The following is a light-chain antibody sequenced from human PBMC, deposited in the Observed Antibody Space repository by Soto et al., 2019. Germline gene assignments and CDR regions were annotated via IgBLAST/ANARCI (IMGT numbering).Light chain of an antibody. J-gene: IGKJ1*01. CDR2: DVS. Sequence: DIQMTQSPPTLSASVGDRVTITCRASQSISSWLAWYQQRPGIAPNLLIYDVSSLESGVPSRFSGSGSGTEFTLTISSLQPDDFATYYCQQYTNYPWTFGQGTKVEIK. CDR1: QSISSW. V-gene: IGKV1-5*01. CDR3: QQYTNYPWT.